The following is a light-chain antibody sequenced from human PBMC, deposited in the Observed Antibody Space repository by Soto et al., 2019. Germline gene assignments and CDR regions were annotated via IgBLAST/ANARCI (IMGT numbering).Light chain of an antibody. Sequence: QSVLTQPPSASGTPGQRVTISCSGSSSNIGGNTVNWYQQLPGAAPKLLIYSNNQQPSGVPDRFSGSKSGTSASLAISVLQSEDEADYYCAAWDDSLNGRYVFGTGTQLTVL. CDR1: SSNIGGNT. V-gene: IGLV1-44*01. J-gene: IGLJ1*01. CDR2: SNN. CDR3: AAWDDSLNGRYV.